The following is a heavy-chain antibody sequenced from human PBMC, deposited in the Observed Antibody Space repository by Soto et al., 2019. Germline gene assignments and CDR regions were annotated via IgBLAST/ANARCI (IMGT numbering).Heavy chain of an antibody. CDR2: IYFSGST. CDR3: ASQRGGWYYAFDI. V-gene: IGHV4-39*01. Sequence: PETLSLTCTVAGGSITSSSYYWGWIRQPPGKGLEWIGSIYFSGSTYYNPSLKSRVTISVDTSKNQFSLKLSSVTAADTAVYYCASQRGGWYYAFDIWGQGTMVTVS. D-gene: IGHD6-19*01. CDR1: GGSITSSSYY. J-gene: IGHJ3*02.